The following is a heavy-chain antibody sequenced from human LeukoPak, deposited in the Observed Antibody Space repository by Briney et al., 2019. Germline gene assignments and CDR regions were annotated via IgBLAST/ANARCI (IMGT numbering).Heavy chain of an antibody. V-gene: IGHV3-30*02. CDR1: GFTFSRYG. CDR2: IRYDGNNK. J-gene: IGHJ4*02. D-gene: IGHD3-16*02. CDR3: AFGRLGELSHFDY. Sequence: GGSLRLSCAASGFTFSRYGMHWVRQAPGKGLEWVAFIRYDGNNKYYADSVKGRFTMSRDNSKNTLYLQMNRLRAEDTAVYYCAFGRLGELSHFDYWGQGTLVTVSS.